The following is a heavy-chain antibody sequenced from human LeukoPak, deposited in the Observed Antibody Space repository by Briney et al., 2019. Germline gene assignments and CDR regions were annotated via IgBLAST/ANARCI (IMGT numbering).Heavy chain of an antibody. D-gene: IGHD6-13*01. V-gene: IGHV1-18*01. J-gene: IGHJ6*02. Sequence: ASVKVSCKASSYTFTSYGISWVRQAPGQGLEWMGWISAYNGNTNYAQKLQGRVTMTTDTSTSTAYMELRSLRSDDTAVYYCARTIAAAGPTYYYYGMDVWGQGTTVTVSS. CDR3: ARTIAAAGPTYYYYGMDV. CDR1: SYTFTSYG. CDR2: ISAYNGNT.